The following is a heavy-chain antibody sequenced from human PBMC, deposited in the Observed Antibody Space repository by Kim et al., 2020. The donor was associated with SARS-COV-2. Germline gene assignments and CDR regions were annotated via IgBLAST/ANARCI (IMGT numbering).Heavy chain of an antibody. V-gene: IGHV5-51*01. CDR1: GYSFTDFW. D-gene: IGHD3-16*01. CDR3: ARCHYYDSGCNYWANSFD. CDR2: VSPADSIT. Sequence: GESLKISCEGSGYSFTDFWIAWVRHMPGKGLEWMGIVSPADSITKYSPSFQGQVTISADKSISTAFLQWSSLKASDTAMYYFARCHYYDSGCNYWANSFD. J-gene: IGHJ3*01.